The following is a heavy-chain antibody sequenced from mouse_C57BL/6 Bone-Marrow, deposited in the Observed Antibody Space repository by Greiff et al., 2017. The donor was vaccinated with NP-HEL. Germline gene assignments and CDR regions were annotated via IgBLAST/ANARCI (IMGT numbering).Heavy chain of an antibody. J-gene: IGHJ3*01. CDR1: EYEFPSHD. Sequence: EVKLVESGGGLVQPGESLKLSCESNEYEFPSHDMSWVRKTPEKRLELVAAINSDGGSTSYPDTMERRFIISRDTTKKTLYLQMSSLRSEDTALYYCARLDDGYFWFAYWGQGTLVTVSA. D-gene: IGHD2-3*01. CDR3: ARLDDGYFWFAY. CDR2: INSDGGST. V-gene: IGHV5-2*01.